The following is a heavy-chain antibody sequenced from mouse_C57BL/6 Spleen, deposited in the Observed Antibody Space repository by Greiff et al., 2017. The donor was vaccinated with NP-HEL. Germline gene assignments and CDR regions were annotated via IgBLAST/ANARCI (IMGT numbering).Heavy chain of an antibody. V-gene: IGHV5-6*01. CDR2: ISSGGSYT. D-gene: IGHD1-1*01. CDR3: ARHVDYGSSWYFDV. Sequence: EVQRVESGGDLVKPGGSLKLSCAASGFTFSSYGMSWVRQTPDKRLEWVATISSGGSYTYYPDSVKGRFTISRDNAKNTLYLQMSSLKSEDTAMYYCARHVDYGSSWYFDVWGTGTTVTVSS. CDR1: GFTFSSYG. J-gene: IGHJ1*03.